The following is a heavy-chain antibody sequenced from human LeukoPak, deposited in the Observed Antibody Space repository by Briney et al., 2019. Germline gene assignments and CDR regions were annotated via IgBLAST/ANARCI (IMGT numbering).Heavy chain of an antibody. J-gene: IGHJ6*02. CDR3: ARDDVVVPAAMGYYYYGMDV. CDR1: GYTFTSYG. D-gene: IGHD2-2*01. V-gene: IGHV1-18*01. CDR2: ISAYNGNT. Sequence: ASVKVSCKASGYTFTSYGISWVRQAPGQGLEWMGWISAYNGNTNYAQKLQGRVTMTTDTSTSTAYMELRSLRSDDTAVCYCARDDVVVPAAMGYYYYGMDVWGQGTTVTVSS.